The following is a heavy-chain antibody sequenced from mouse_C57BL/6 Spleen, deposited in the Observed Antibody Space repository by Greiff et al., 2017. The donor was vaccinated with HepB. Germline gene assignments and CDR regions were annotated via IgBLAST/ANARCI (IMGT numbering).Heavy chain of an antibody. CDR3: ARSLYGSTGY. Sequence: QVQLKQPGAELVRPGSSVKLSCKASGYTFTSYWMHWVKQRPIQGLEWIGNIDPSDSETHYNQKFKDKATLTVDKSSSTAYMQLSSLTSEDSAVYYCARSLYGSTGYWGQGTTLTVSS. J-gene: IGHJ2*01. CDR2: IDPSDSET. V-gene: IGHV1-52*01. CDR1: GYTFTSYW. D-gene: IGHD1-1*01.